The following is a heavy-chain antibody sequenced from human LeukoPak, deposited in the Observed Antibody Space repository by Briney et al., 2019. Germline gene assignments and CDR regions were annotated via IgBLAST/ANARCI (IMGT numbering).Heavy chain of an antibody. CDR1: GFTFTNYE. J-gene: IGHJ6*03. CDR2: ISNSGSII. Sequence: GGSLRLSCAASGFTFTNYEMNGVRQAPGKGLEWVSYISNSGSIIYYADSVKGRFTISRDNAKNSLYLQMNSLRAEDTAVYYCASVMEYYYYYMDVWGKGTTVTISS. V-gene: IGHV3-48*03. D-gene: IGHD3-16*01. CDR3: ASVMEYYYYYMDV.